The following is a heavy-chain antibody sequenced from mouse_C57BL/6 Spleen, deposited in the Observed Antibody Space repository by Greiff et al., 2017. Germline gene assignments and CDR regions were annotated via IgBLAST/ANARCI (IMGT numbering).Heavy chain of an antibody. D-gene: IGHD2-1*01. CDR2: IDPETGGT. CDR1: GYTFTDYE. CDR3: TRPPYGNSRYFDV. Sequence: QVHVKQSGAELVRPGASVTLSCKASGYTFTDYEMHWVKQTPVHGLEWIGAIDPETGGTAYNQKFKGKAILTADKSSSPAYMELRSLTSEDSAVYYCTRPPYGNSRYFDVWGTGTTVTVSS. J-gene: IGHJ1*03. V-gene: IGHV1-15*01.